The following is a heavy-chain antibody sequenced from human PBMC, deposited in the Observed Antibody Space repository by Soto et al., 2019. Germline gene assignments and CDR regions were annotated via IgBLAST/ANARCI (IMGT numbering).Heavy chain of an antibody. Sequence: PGGSLRLSCAASGFTFSNYNMNWLRQAPGRGLEWVSVIYSGGSTYYADSVKGRFTISRDNSKNTLYLQMNSLRAEDTAVYYCARVRGYSYGYGSDYWGQGTLVTVSS. D-gene: IGHD5-18*01. J-gene: IGHJ4*02. CDR3: ARVRGYSYGYGSDY. V-gene: IGHV3-66*01. CDR2: IYSGGST. CDR1: GFTFSNYN.